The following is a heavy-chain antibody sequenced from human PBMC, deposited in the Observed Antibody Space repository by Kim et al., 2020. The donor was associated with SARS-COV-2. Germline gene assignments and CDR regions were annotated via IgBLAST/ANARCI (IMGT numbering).Heavy chain of an antibody. CDR1: GGSIRNYV. V-gene: IGHV1-69*13. J-gene: IGHJ4*02. Sequence: SVKVSCKASGGSIRNYVINWVRQAPGQGLEWMGQIIPIFGTTNHTQKFQGRVTLTADESANTVYMELSSLRSEDTAVYYCARLVGALDSWGQGTLVIVS. CDR2: IIPIFGTT. CDR3: ARLVGALDS. D-gene: IGHD1-26*01.